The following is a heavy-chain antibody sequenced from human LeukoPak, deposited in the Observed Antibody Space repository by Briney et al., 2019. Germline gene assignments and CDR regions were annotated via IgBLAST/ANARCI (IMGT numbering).Heavy chain of an antibody. D-gene: IGHD3-16*01. V-gene: IGHV3-53*01. CDR3: AKDEATSGGGLAS. Sequence: PGGSLRLSCAASGFTVSGTHMSWVRQAPGKGLEWVSAMYTGGTTYYADSVKGRFTISRDNSRNTLFLHMSSLRADDTAVYYCAKDEATSGGGLASWGQGTLVRVSS. CDR2: MYTGGTT. J-gene: IGHJ4*02. CDR1: GFTVSGTH.